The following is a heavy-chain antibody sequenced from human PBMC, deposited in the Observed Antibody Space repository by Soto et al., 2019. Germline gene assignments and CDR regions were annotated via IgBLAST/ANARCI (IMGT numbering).Heavy chain of an antibody. Sequence: ASVKVSCKASGYTFTSYAMHWVRQAPGQRLEWMGWINAGNGNTKYSQKFQGRVTITRDNSKNTLFLQMNSLRAEDTAVYYCAKLPLVLALGFDYWGQGTLVTVSS. CDR1: GYTFTSYA. J-gene: IGHJ4*02. CDR2: INAGNGNT. CDR3: AKLPLVLALGFDY. V-gene: IGHV1-3*01.